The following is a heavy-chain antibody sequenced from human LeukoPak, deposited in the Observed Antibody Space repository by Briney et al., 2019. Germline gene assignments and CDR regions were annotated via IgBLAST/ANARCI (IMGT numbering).Heavy chain of an antibody. CDR3: ARRVVAGTTVDF. D-gene: IGHD6-19*01. CDR1: GGSISSPNSY. V-gene: IGHV4-39*01. J-gene: IGHJ4*02. CDR2: IFYDGTT. Sequence: PSETLSLTCTVSGGSISSPNSYWGWIRQPPGKGLEWIGSIFYDGTTYYNPSLKSRVTISVGTSKSQFSLTLRSVTAADTAVYYCARRVVAGTTVDFWGQGNLVTVSS.